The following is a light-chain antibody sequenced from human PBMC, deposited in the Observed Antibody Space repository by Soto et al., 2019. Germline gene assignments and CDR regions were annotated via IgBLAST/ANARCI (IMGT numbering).Light chain of an antibody. J-gene: IGKJ1*01. CDR1: QSVSSN. V-gene: IGKV3-15*01. CDR3: QQHNDWPPWT. Sequence: EIVVTQSPATLAVSPGERATLSCRASQSVSSNLAWYQQKPGQAPRLLIYGASTRATGIPGRFSGSGSGTEFTLTISSLQYEDFAVYYCQQHNDWPPWTFGQGTKVEIK. CDR2: GAS.